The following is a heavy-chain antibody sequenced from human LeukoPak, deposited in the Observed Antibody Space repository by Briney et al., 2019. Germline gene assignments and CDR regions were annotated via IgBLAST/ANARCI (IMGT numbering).Heavy chain of an antibody. CDR1: GFTFSNFA. J-gene: IGHJ4*02. Sequence: GGSLRLSCTASGFTFSNFAMNWVRQTPGKGLEWVSVISGSGSTYYADSVRGRFTVSRDNSKHTMSLQMNTLRAEDTAVYYCARGITAFGVPGATYYFDYWGQGTLATVSS. CDR3: ARGITAFGVPGATYYFDY. V-gene: IGHV3-23*01. CDR2: ISGSGST. D-gene: IGHD3-3*01.